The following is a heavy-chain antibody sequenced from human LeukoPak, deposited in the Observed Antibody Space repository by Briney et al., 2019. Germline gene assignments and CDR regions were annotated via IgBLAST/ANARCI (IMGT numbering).Heavy chain of an antibody. CDR3: AKDRCSNGIGCYYYYMDV. J-gene: IGHJ6*03. D-gene: IGHD2-8*01. CDR2: ISVSGNT. Sequence: PGGSLRLSCATSGFTLSSYAMSWVRQGPGKGLEWVSAISVSGNTYHADSVKGRFTISRDSSKNTLYLQMNSLRAEDTAVHYCAKDRCSNGIGCYYYYMDVWGKGTTVTISS. CDR1: GFTLSSYA. V-gene: IGHV3-23*01.